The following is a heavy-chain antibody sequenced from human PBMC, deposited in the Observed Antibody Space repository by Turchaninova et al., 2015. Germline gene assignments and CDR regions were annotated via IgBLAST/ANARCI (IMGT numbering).Heavy chain of an antibody. D-gene: IGHD5-24*01. CDR2: IYYSGST. V-gene: IGHV4-59*01. J-gene: IGHJ6*02. CDR1: GDSFSSYY. Sequence: ESGPGLVKPSETLSLTCTVSGDSFSSYYWSWIRQPPGKGLEWIGSIYYSGSTNYNPSLQSRFTISVDTSKNQFSLKLRTVTAADTAVYYCARDKERSRRHFGMDVWGQGTTVTVSS. CDR3: ARDKERSRRHFGMDV.